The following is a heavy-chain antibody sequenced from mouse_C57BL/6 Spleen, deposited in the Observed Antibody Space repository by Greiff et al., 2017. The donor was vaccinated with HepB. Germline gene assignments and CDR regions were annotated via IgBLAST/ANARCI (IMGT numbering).Heavy chain of an antibody. CDR3: ARGYGRKDYFDY. J-gene: IGHJ2*01. Sequence: EVNLVESGGGLVKPGGSLKLSCAASGFTFSDYGMHWVRQAPEKGLEWVAYISSGSSTIYYADTVKGRFTISRANAKNTLFLQMTSLRSEDTAMYYCARGYGRKDYFDYWGQGTTLTVSS. CDR1: GFTFSDYG. CDR2: ISSGSSTI. D-gene: IGHD1-1*01. V-gene: IGHV5-17*01.